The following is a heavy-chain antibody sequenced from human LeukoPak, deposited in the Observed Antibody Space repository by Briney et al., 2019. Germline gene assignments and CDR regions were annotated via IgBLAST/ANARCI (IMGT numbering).Heavy chain of an antibody. V-gene: IGHV1-8*01. CDR2: MNTNSGNT. Sequence: ASVKVSCKASGYTFTSYDIKWVRQGTGQGLEWMGWMNTNSGNTGFAQKFQGRVTMTRNTSIITAYMELSSLRSEDTAVYYCARTVVPAASSYYYYYYGMDVWGQGTTVTVSS. J-gene: IGHJ6*02. CDR1: GYTFTSYD. D-gene: IGHD2-2*01. CDR3: ARTVVPAASSYYYYYYGMDV.